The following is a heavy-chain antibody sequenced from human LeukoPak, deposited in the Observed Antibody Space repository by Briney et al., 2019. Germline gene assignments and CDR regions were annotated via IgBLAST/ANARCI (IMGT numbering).Heavy chain of an antibody. V-gene: IGHV3-23*01. D-gene: IGHD6-19*01. J-gene: IGHJ4*02. Sequence: GGSLRLSCAASGFTFSSYVMSWVRQAPGKGLEWVSHISGTGGSTYYADSVKGRFTISRDNSKNMLYLQMSSLRAEDTAVYYCAKKAVAGDWGQGTLVTVSS. CDR2: ISGTGGST. CDR3: AKKAVAGD. CDR1: GFTFSSYV.